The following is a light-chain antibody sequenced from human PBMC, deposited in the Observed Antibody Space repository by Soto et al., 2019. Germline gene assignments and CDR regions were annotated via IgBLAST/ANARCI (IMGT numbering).Light chain of an antibody. J-gene: IGKJ5*01. CDR3: QQCHATPLT. CDR1: QAISNY. Sequence: DIQMTQSPSFLSASVGDRVTITCRAGQAISNYLNWYQQKPGKAPNLLIFGAKTLQSGVPSRFSGSGYGTDFTLTITTLQPEDVGMYYCQQCHATPLTFGQGTRLEI. V-gene: IGKV1-39*01. CDR2: GAK.